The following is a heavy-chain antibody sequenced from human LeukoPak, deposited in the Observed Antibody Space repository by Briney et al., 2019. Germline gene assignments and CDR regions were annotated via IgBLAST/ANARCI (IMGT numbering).Heavy chain of an antibody. V-gene: IGHV3-23*01. Sequence: GGSLRLSCAASGFTFSSYALSWVRQAPGKGLEWISIISESGVITYYADSVKGRFNISRDNSKNTLYLQMNSLRADDTAVYYCAKRDSSAYYYFDYWGQGTLVTVSS. CDR3: AKRDSSAYYYFDY. D-gene: IGHD3-22*01. CDR1: GFTFSSYA. J-gene: IGHJ4*02. CDR2: ISESGVIT.